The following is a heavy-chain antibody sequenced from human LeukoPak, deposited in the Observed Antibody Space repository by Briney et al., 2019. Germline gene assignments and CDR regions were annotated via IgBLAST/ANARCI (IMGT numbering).Heavy chain of an antibody. V-gene: IGHV1-3*01. D-gene: IGHD3-22*01. J-gene: IGHJ4*02. CDR1: GYTFTNYA. Sequence: GASVKVSCKASGYTFTNYAIHWVRQAPGQRLEWLGWINAGNGNTRYSQSFQGRVTSTRDTSASTAYMELSSLRSEDTAMYYCAKEATMIVVARSYFDYWGPGTLVTVSS. CDR2: INAGNGNT. CDR3: AKEATMIVVARSYFDY.